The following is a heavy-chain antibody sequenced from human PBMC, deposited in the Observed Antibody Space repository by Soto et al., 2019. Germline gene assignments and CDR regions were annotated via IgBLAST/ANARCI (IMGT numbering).Heavy chain of an antibody. V-gene: IGHV4-31*02. CDR1: GGSISSGGYY. Sequence: SETLSLTCTVSGGSISSGGYYWSWIRQHPGKGLEWIGYIYYSGSTYYNPSLKSRVTISVDRSKNQFSLKLSSVTAAVTAVYYCAAGGGLPRYYWGQGTLVTVSS. D-gene: IGHD5-12*01. CDR3: AAGGGLPRYY. J-gene: IGHJ4*02. CDR2: IYYSGST.